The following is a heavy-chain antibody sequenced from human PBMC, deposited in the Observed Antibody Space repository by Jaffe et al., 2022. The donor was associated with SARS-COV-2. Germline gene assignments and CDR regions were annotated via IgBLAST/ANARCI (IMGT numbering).Heavy chain of an antibody. CDR1: GFTFSSYS. CDR3: ARDLQLWLALIDY. Sequence: EVQLVESGGGLVKPGGSLRLSCAASGFTFSSYSMNWVRQAPGKGLEWVSSISSSSSYIYYADSVKGRFTISRDNAKNSLYLQMNSLRAEDTAVYYCARDLQLWLALIDYWGQGTLVTVSS. CDR2: ISSSSSYI. J-gene: IGHJ4*02. V-gene: IGHV3-21*01. D-gene: IGHD5-18*01.